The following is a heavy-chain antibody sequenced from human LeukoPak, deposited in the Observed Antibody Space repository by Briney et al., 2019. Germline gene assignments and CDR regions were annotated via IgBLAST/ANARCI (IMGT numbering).Heavy chain of an antibody. D-gene: IGHD3-3*01. CDR1: GFTFSSYW. CDR2: IKQDGSEK. J-gene: IGHJ5*02. Sequence: GGSLRLSCAASGFTFSSYWMSWVRQAPGKGLEWVANIKQDGSEKYYVDSVKGRFTISRDNAKNSLYLQMNSLRAEDTAVYYCASLYSGEYTIFGVVRGYSSWGQGTLVTVSS. V-gene: IGHV3-7*01. CDR3: ASLYSGEYTIFGVVRGYSS.